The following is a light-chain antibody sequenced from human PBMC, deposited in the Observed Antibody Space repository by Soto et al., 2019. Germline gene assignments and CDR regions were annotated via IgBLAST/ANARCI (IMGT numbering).Light chain of an antibody. CDR3: SSYTSSSTLWV. CDR1: SSDVGGYKY. Sequence: QSALTQPASVSGSPEQSITISCTGTSSDVGGYKYVSWYQQLPGRAPKLIISEVSNRPSGVSNRFSGSKSGNTASLTISGRQAEDEADYYCSSYTSSSTLWVFGGGTKLAVL. V-gene: IGLV2-14*01. CDR2: EVS. J-gene: IGLJ3*02.